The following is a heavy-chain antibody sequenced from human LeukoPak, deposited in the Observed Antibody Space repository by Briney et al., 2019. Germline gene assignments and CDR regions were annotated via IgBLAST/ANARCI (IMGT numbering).Heavy chain of an antibody. J-gene: IGHJ4*02. CDR1: GGSISSYY. V-gene: IGHV4-4*07. Sequence: SETLSLTCTVSGGSISSYYWSWIRQPAGKGLEWIGRIYSSGSTNYNPSLKSRVTMSVDTSKNQFSLKLRSVTAADTAVYYCASSGLTSVASDYWGQGTLVTVSS. CDR2: IYSSGST. D-gene: IGHD6-19*01. CDR3: ASSGLTSVASDY.